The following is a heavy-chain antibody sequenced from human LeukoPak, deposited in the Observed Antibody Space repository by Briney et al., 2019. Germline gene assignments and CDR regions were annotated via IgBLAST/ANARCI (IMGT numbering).Heavy chain of an antibody. Sequence: PGGSLRLSCAASGFTFSSYSMNWVRQAPGKGLEWVSYISSSSSTIYYADSVKGRFTISRDNAKNSLYLQMNSLRAEDTAVYYCARNLIPEQLVLNFWGQGTLVTVSS. CDR1: GFTFSSYS. V-gene: IGHV3-48*01. CDR2: ISSSSSTI. D-gene: IGHD6-13*01. CDR3: ARNLIPEQLVLNF. J-gene: IGHJ4*02.